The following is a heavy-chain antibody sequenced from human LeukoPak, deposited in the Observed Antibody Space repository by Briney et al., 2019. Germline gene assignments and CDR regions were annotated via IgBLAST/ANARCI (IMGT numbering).Heavy chain of an antibody. V-gene: IGHV4-31*03. CDR2: VYSSGST. CDR1: GGSISSGGYF. CDR3: ARESPSVIRAFDI. D-gene: IGHD3-16*02. Sequence: SQTLSLTCTVSGGSISSGGYFWSWIRQHPGEGLVWIGYVYSSGSTYYNPSLKSRLTISVDTSKNQFSLKMSSVTAADTAVYYCARESPSVIRAFDIWGQGTMVTVSS. J-gene: IGHJ3*02.